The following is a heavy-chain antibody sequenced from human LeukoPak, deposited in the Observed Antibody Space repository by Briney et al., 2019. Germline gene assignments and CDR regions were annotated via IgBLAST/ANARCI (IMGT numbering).Heavy chain of an antibody. V-gene: IGHV3-23*01. CDR3: AKDLYSSPYWFDP. D-gene: IGHD6-13*01. Sequence: GGSLRLSCAASGFTFSSYTMNWVRQAPGKGLEWVSAISGSGGSTYYADSVKGRFTISRDNSKNTLYLQMNSLRAEDTAVYYCAKDLYSSPYWFDPWGQGTLVTVSS. CDR1: GFTFSSYT. CDR2: ISGSGGST. J-gene: IGHJ5*02.